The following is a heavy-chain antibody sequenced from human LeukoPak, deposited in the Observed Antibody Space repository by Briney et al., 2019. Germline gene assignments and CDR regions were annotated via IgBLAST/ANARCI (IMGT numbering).Heavy chain of an antibody. Sequence: ASVKVSCKASGYILTDHYVHWVRQAPGHGLQWVGWMNPKNGDTKYAENFQGRVTLTRDMSISTAHMELTRLTSDDTALYFCVRDVAAGGEYPLPRLHFDLWGQGTLVTVSS. J-gene: IGHJ4*02. V-gene: IGHV1-2*02. CDR1: GYILTDHY. CDR3: VRDVAAGGEYPLPRLHFDL. CDR2: MNPKNGDT. D-gene: IGHD3-16*01.